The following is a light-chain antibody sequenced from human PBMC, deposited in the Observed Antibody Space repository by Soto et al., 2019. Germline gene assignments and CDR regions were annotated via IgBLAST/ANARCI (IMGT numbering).Light chain of an antibody. CDR2: GAS. J-gene: IGKJ1*01. CDR1: QSVKTD. CDR3: QQYNEWPGA. Sequence: EILMTQSPDTLSASPGDRATLSCRASQSVKTDFAWYQQKPGQAPHVLVYGASTRAAGVQARSSGSGAGTDFTLTIRSLQSEDVAVYYCQQYNEWPGAFGQGTKVDIK. V-gene: IGKV3-15*01.